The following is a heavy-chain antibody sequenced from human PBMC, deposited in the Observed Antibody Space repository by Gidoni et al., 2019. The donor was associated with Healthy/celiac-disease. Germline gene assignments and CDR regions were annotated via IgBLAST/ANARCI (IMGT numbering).Heavy chain of an antibody. V-gene: IGHV1-46*01. Sequence: VQLVQSGAEVKKPGASVRVSCKASGYTFTSYYMHWVRQAPGQGLEWMGIINPRGGSTSYAQKFQGRVTMTRDTSTSTVYMELSSLRSEDTAVYYCARDLQQLVQAEGYWGQGTLVTVSS. CDR3: ARDLQQLVQAEGY. CDR2: INPRGGST. D-gene: IGHD6-13*01. CDR1: GYTFTSYY. J-gene: IGHJ4*02.